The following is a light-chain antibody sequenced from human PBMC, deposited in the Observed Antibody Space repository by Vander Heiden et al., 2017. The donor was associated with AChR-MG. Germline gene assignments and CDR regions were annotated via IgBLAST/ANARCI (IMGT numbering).Light chain of an antibody. J-gene: IGLJ2*01. V-gene: IGLV1-47*01. Sequence: QSVLTQPPPASGTPGQRATISCPGSSSNIGSNYVYWYQQLPGTAPNLLIYRNNQRPSGVPDRFSGSKSGTSASLAISGLRSEDEADYYCAAWDDSLSGVVFGGGTKLTVL. CDR3: AAWDDSLSGVV. CDR1: SSNIGSNY. CDR2: RNN.